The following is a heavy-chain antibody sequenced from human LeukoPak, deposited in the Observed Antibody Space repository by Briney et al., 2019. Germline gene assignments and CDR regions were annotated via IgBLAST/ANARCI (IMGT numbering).Heavy chain of an antibody. Sequence: SETLSLTCTVSGGSISSSSYYWGWIRQPPGKGLEWIGSIYYSGSTYYNPSLKSRVTISVNTSKNQFSLKLSSGSAADTGVYYCARLSYSSGWYFDYWGQGALVTASS. CDR1: GGSISSSSYY. D-gene: IGHD6-19*01. CDR2: IYYSGST. V-gene: IGHV4-39*01. J-gene: IGHJ4*02. CDR3: ARLSYSSGWYFDY.